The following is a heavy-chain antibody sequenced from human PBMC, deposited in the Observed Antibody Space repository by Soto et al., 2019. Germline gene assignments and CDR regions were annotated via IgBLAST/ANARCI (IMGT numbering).Heavy chain of an antibody. CDR2: VGTGGRTT. CDR1: GFTFSSYV. Sequence: GGSLRLSCAASGFTFSSYVMNWVRQAPGKGLEWVSFVGTGGRTTFYADSVKGRFIISRDNSKNTLYLQMNSLRAEDTAVYYCARGLYNPSYYFDYWGQGALVTVSS. V-gene: IGHV3-23*01. J-gene: IGHJ4*02. CDR3: ARGLYNPSYYFDY. D-gene: IGHD1-1*01.